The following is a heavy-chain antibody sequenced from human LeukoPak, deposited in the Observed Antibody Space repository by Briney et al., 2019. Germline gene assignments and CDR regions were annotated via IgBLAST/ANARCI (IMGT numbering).Heavy chain of an antibody. Sequence: ASVKVSCKASGYTFTSYGISWVRQAPGQGLEWMGWISAYNGNTNYAQKLQGRVTMTTDTSTSTAYMELRSLRSDDTAVHYCARDDSPSFDDRTRYFDYWGQGTLVTVSS. CDR3: ARDDSPSFDDRTRYFDY. D-gene: IGHD3-22*01. V-gene: IGHV1-18*01. J-gene: IGHJ4*02. CDR1: GYTFTSYG. CDR2: ISAYNGNT.